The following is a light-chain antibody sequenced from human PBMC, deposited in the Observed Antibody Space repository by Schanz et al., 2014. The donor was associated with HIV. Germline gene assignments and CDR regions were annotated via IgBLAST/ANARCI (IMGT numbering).Light chain of an antibody. CDR1: SSNIGSNY. CDR2: KNN. J-gene: IGLJ3*02. V-gene: IGLV1-47*01. CDR3: AAWDDSLKGWV. Sequence: QSVLTQSPSASGTPGQRVTISCSGSSSNIGSNYVYWYQQLPGTAPKLLIYKNNQRPSGVPDRFSGSKSGTSASLAISGLRSEDEADYCCAAWDDSLKGWVFGGGTKLTVL.